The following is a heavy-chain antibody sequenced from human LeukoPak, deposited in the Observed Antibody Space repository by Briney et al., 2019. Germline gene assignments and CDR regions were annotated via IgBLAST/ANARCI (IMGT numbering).Heavy chain of an antibody. Sequence: SETLSLTCAFYGASFSGYYWRWIRQPPGKGLEWVGEINHSGITTYNPSLKSRVTISVDTSKKQFSLKLNSVTAADTAVYYCAISHKWLLLDYWGQGALVTVSS. CDR2: INHSGIT. CDR3: AISHKWLLLDY. D-gene: IGHD2-15*01. CDR1: GASFSGYY. V-gene: IGHV4-34*01. J-gene: IGHJ4*02.